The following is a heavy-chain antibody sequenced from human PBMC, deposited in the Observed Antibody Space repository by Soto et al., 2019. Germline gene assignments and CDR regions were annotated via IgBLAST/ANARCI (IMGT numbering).Heavy chain of an antibody. CDR2: ISGSGGST. D-gene: IGHD3-3*01. CDR1: GFTFSSYA. CDR3: AKVGNTYYDFWSGYFGFDY. Sequence: PGGSLRLSCAASGFTFSSYAMSWVRQAPGKGLEWVSAISGSGGSTYYADSVKGRFTISRDNSKNTLYLQMNSLRAEDTAVYYCAKVGNTYYDFWSGYFGFDYWGQGTLVAGSS. V-gene: IGHV3-23*01. J-gene: IGHJ4*02.